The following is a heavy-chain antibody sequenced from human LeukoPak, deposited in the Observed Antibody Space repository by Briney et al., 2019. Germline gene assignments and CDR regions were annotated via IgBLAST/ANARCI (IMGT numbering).Heavy chain of an antibody. CDR2: ISGSGGST. CDR3: ANGPYYDILTGYYPRYYYYGMDV. J-gene: IGHJ6*02. V-gene: IGHV3-23*01. D-gene: IGHD3-9*01. Sequence: GGSLRLSCAASGFTFSDYWLSWVRQAPGKGLEWVSAISGSGGSTYYADSVKGRFTISRDNSKNTLYLQMNSLRAEDTAVYYCANGPYYDILTGYYPRYYYYGMDVWGQGTTVTVSS. CDR1: GFTFSDYW.